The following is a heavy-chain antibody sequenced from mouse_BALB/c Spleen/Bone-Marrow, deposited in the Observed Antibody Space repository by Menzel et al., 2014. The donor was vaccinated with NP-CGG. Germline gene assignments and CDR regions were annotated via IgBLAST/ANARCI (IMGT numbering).Heavy chain of an antibody. D-gene: IGHD2-3*01. CDR1: GFDFGRYW. V-gene: IGHV4-1*02. CDR3: ARLGYYGYFDY. J-gene: IGHJ2*01. CDR2: INPDSSAI. Sequence: EVQLQQSGGGLVQPGGSLKLSCAASGFDFGRYWMSWVRQAPGKGLEWIGEINPDSSAINYTPSLKDKFIISRDNAKNTLYLQMSKVRSEDTALYYCARLGYYGYFDYWGQGTTLTASS.